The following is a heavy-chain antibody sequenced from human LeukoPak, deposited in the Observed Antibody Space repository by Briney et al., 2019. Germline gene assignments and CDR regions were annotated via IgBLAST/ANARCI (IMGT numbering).Heavy chain of an antibody. D-gene: IGHD5-24*01. J-gene: IGHJ4*02. CDR3: AKWDGYSGYFDY. Sequence: GGSLRLSCAASGFTVSSNYMSWVRQAPGKGLEWVAVISYDGSNKYYADSVKGRFTISRDNSKNTLYLQMNSLRAEDTAVYYCAKWDGYSGYFDYWGQGTLVTVSS. CDR2: ISYDGSNK. CDR1: GFTVSSNY. V-gene: IGHV3-30*18.